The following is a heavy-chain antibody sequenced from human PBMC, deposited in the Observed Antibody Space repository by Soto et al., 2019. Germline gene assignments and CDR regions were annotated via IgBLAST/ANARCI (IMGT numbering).Heavy chain of an antibody. J-gene: IGHJ5*02. Sequence: QVQLVQSGAEVKKPGASVKVSCKASGYTFTSYDINWVRQATGQGLEWMGWMNPNSGNTGYAQKFQGRVTMTRNTSISTAYMELSSLRSEDTAVYYCASLVQGEARGVIRAFDPWGQGTLVTVSS. CDR1: GYTFTSYD. CDR3: ASLVQGEARGVIRAFDP. CDR2: MNPNSGNT. V-gene: IGHV1-8*01. D-gene: IGHD3-10*01.